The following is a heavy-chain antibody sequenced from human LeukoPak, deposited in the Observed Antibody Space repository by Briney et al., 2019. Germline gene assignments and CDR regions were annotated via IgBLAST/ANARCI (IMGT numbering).Heavy chain of an antibody. Sequence: GGSLRLSCAASGFTVSSNYMSWVRQAPGKGLEWVSVIYSGGSTYYADSVKGRFTISRDSSKNTLYLQMNSLRAKDTAVYYCARAHSSGWYFDGFDPWGQGTLVTVSS. V-gene: IGHV3-53*01. CDR1: GFTVSSNY. CDR2: IYSGGST. J-gene: IGHJ5*02. CDR3: ARAHSSGWYFDGFDP. D-gene: IGHD6-19*01.